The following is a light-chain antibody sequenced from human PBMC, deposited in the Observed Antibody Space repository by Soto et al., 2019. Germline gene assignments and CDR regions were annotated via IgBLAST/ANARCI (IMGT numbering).Light chain of an antibody. V-gene: IGLV2-8*01. CDR1: RSDVAVYNY. CDR2: EVN. J-gene: IGLJ1*01. CDR3: SSYAGSSNV. Sequence: QSALTQPPSASGSPGQSVTVSCTGTRSDVAVYNYVSWYRQHPGKAPKLLIYEVNKRPSGVPDRFSGSKSGNTASLTVSGLQPEDEADYYCSSYAGSSNVFGTGTKVTVL.